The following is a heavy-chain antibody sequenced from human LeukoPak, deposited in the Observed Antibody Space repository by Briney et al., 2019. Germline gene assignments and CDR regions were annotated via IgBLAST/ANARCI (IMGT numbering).Heavy chain of an antibody. D-gene: IGHD1-20*01. CDR1: GFTFSSYS. J-gene: IGHJ5*02. Sequence: GGSLRLSCAASGFTFSSYSMNWVRQAPGKGLEWVSSITRSSTSTYYTDSVRGRFTISRDNAKNSLYLQMNSLRAEVTAVYYCARDNWNDAPGGFDPWGQGTLVTVSS. V-gene: IGHV3-21*01. CDR2: ITRSSTST. CDR3: ARDNWNDAPGGFDP.